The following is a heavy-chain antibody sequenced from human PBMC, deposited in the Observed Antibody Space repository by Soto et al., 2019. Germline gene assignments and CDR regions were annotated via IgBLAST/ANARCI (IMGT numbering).Heavy chain of an antibody. J-gene: IGHJ4*02. CDR2: IFYSGST. V-gene: IGHV4-39*01. Sequence: QLQLQESGPGLVKPSETLSLTCTVSGGSISSSSYYWGWIRQPPGKGLEWIGTIFYSGSTYYNPPLKLRVTISVDTSKHQLSLKLSSVTAADTAVYYCARLDYGDYTIYWGQGTLVTVSS. D-gene: IGHD4-17*01. CDR3: ARLDYGDYTIY. CDR1: GGSISSSSYY.